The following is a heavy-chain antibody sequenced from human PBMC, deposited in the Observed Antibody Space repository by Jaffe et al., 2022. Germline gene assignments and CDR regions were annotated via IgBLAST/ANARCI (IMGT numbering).Heavy chain of an antibody. CDR2: ISGSGGST. J-gene: IGHJ4*02. Sequence: EVQLLESGGGLVQPGGSLRLSCAASGFTFSSYAMSWVRQAPGKGLEWVSAISGSGGSTYYADSVKGRFTISRDNSKNTLYLQMNSLRAEDTAVYYCAKVYAPLSSGWLFYDYWGQGTLVTVSS. CDR1: GFTFSSYA. D-gene: IGHD6-19*01. V-gene: IGHV3-23*01. CDR3: AKVYAPLSSGWLFYDY.